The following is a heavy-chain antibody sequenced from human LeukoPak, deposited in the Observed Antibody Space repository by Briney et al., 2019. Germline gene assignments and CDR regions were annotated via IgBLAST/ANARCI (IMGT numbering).Heavy chain of an antibody. CDR3: ARAYYGSGSYLTYYYMDV. J-gene: IGHJ6*03. V-gene: IGHV3-30*03. CDR2: ISYDGSNK. CDR1: GFTFSSYG. D-gene: IGHD3-10*01. Sequence: PGGSLRLSCAASGFTFSSYGMHWVRQAPGKGLEWVAVISYDGSNKYYADSVKGRFTISRDNSKNTLYLQMNSLRAEDTAVYYCARAYYGSGSYLTYYYMDVWGKGTTVTISS.